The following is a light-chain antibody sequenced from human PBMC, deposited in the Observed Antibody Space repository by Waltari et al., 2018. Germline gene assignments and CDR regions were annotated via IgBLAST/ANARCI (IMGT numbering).Light chain of an antibody. CDR1: KSIGNN. Sequence: ETIMTQSPAILSVSPRETATLSCRASKSIGNNLAWYQQTPGQAPRRLIYVASSRGTGIPARFFGAGSGTDFTLTISSLQSEDFAVYYCQQYNEWPYTFGQGTKVDLK. CDR2: VAS. J-gene: IGKJ2*01. V-gene: IGKV3-15*01. CDR3: QQYNEWPYT.